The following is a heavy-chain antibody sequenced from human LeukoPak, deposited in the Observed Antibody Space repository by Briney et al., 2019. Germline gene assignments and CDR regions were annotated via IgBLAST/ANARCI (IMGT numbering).Heavy chain of an antibody. CDR3: AKERGYYGSGSSSMYV. V-gene: IGHV3-74*03. Sequence: GGSLRLSCAASGFTFSSYWMHWVRQAPGKGLVWVSRINSDGSSTMYADSVKGRFIISRDNAKNTLYLQMESLRAEDTAVYYCAKERGYYGSGSSSMYVWGKGTTVTVSS. D-gene: IGHD3-10*01. CDR2: INSDGSST. CDR1: GFTFSSYW. J-gene: IGHJ6*03.